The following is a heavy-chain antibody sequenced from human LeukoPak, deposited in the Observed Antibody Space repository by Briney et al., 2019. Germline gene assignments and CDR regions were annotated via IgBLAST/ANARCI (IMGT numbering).Heavy chain of an antibody. CDR1: GFTFSSYA. Sequence: GGSLRLSCAASGFTFSSYATHWVRQAPGKGLEWVAVISYDGSNKYYADSVKGRFTISRDNSKNTLYLQMNSLRAEDTAVYYCARDRGTGLDYWGQGTLVTVSS. CDR2: ISYDGSNK. CDR3: ARDRGTGLDY. D-gene: IGHD3-10*01. J-gene: IGHJ4*02. V-gene: IGHV3-30-3*01.